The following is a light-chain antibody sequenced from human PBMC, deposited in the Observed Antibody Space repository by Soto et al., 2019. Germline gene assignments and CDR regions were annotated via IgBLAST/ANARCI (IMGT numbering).Light chain of an antibody. CDR1: SSNIGSNA. CDR2: SDN. V-gene: IGLV1-44*01. J-gene: IGLJ3*02. CDR3: SVWDDSLNGPV. Sequence: QSVLTQPPSASGTPGQRVTISCSGSSSNIGSNAVNWYQQLPGTAPKLFIYSDNQRPSGVPDRVSGSKSATSASLAISGLQSDDEADYFCSVWDDSLNGPVFDGGTKLTVL.